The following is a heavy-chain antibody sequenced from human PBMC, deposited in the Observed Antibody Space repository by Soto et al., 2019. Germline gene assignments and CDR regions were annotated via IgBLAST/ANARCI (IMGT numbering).Heavy chain of an antibody. CDR2: IYSGGST. V-gene: IGHV3-53*04. CDR3: ARSWPDYYYMDI. CDR1: GFTVSSNY. Sequence: EVQLVESGGGLVQPGGSLRLSCAASGFTVSSNYMSWVRQAPGKGLEWVSVIYSGGSTYYEDYVKGRFTISTHNSKNTMYLQMNGLTAEDTAVYYCARSWPDYYYMDIWGKGTTVTVSS. J-gene: IGHJ6*03.